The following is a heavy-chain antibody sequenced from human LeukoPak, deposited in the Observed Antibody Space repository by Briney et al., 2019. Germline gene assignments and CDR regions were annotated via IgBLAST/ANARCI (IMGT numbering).Heavy chain of an antibody. CDR1: GYTFTGYY. J-gene: IGHJ3*02. V-gene: IGHV1-2*02. Sequence: ASVKVSCKASGYTFTGYYMHWVRQAPGQGLEWMGWINPNSGGTNYAQKFQGRVTMTRDTSISTAYMELSRLRSDDTAVYYCARGGVYCSGGSCSDAFDIWGQGTMVTVSS. CDR3: ARGGVYCSGGSCSDAFDI. CDR2: INPNSGGT. D-gene: IGHD2-15*01.